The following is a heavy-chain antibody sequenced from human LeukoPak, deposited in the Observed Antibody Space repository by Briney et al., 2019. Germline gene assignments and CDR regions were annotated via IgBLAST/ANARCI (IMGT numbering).Heavy chain of an antibody. CDR1: GGSFSGYY. CDR3: ARSLGSRRAYYFDY. Sequence: SETLSLTCAVYGGSFSGYYWSWIRQPPGKGLEWIGEINHNGSTNYNPSLKSRVTISVDTSKNQFSLKLSSVTAADTAVYYCARSLGSRRAYYFDYWGQGTLVTVSS. D-gene: IGHD1-26*01. CDR2: INHNGST. J-gene: IGHJ4*02. V-gene: IGHV4-34*01.